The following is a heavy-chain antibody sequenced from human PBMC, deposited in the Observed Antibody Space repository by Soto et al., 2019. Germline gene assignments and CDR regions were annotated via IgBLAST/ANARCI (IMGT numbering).Heavy chain of an antibody. CDR2: IYYSGST. D-gene: IGHD6-13*01. CDR1: GGSISSGGYY. CDR3: ASEAAAYWFDP. V-gene: IGHV4-31*03. J-gene: IGHJ5*02. Sequence: QVQLQESGPGLVKPSQTLSLTFTVSGGSISSGGYYWSWIRQHPGKGLGWIGYIYYSGSTSYNPSLTSRVTISVDTSKNQFSLKLSSVTAADTAVYYCASEAAAYWFDPWGQGTLVTFSS.